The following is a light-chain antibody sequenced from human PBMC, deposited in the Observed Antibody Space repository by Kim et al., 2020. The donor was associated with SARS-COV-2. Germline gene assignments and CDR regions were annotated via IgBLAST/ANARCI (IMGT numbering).Light chain of an antibody. CDR1: NSNIGTDT. Sequence: ELTQPPSASGTPGQRVTISCSGSNSNIGTDTVNWYQQFAGAAPRLLIYSNDQRPSGVPGRFSGSNSGTSASLAISGLQSEDEAVYYCAAWDASLSGPVFGGGTQRNVL. V-gene: IGLV1-44*01. CDR3: AAWDASLSGPV. J-gene: IGLJ2*01. CDR2: SND.